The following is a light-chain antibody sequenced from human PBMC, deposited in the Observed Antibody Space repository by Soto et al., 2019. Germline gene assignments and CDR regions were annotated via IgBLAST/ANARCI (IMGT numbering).Light chain of an antibody. CDR1: QSVSSN. Sequence: EILMTQSPATLSVSPGERATLSCRASQSVSSNLAWYQQKPGQAPRLLIYDASNRATGIPARFSGSGSGTDFTLTIDSLQSEDFAVYYCQQYNDWPPAFGGGTKVDIK. J-gene: IGKJ4*01. V-gene: IGKV3D-15*01. CDR3: QQYNDWPPA. CDR2: DAS.